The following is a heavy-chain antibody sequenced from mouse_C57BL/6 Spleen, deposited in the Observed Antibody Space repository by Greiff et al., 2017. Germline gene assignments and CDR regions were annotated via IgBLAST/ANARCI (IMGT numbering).Heavy chain of an antibody. CDR1: GYTFTSYW. CDR3: ARWGYGNYYFDY. V-gene: IGHV1-69*01. CDR2: IDPSDSYT. D-gene: IGHD2-10*02. J-gene: IGHJ2*01. Sequence: VQLQQPGAELVTPGASVKLSCKASGYTFTSYWMHWVKQRPGQGLEWIGEIDPSDSYTNYNQKFKGKSTLTVDKSSSTAYMQLSSLTSEDSAVYYCARWGYGNYYFDYWGQGTTLTVSS.